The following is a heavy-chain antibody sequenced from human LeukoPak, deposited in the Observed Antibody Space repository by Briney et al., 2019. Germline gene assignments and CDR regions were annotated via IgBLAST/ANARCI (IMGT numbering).Heavy chain of an antibody. Sequence: PSQTLSLTCTVSGGSISSGGYYWSWIRQPPGKGLEWIGYIYYSGSTNYNPSLKSRVTISVDTSKNQFSLKLSSVTAADTAVYYCARDIPYRGYSGPLDVWGQGTTVTVSS. CDR1: GGSISSGGYY. J-gene: IGHJ6*02. D-gene: IGHD5-12*01. CDR2: IYYSGST. V-gene: IGHV4-61*08. CDR3: ARDIPYRGYSGPLDV.